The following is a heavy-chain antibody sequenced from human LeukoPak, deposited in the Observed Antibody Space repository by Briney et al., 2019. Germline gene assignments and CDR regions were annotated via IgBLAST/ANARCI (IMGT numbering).Heavy chain of an antibody. CDR1: GGTFSSYA. CDR2: IIPILGIA. D-gene: IGHD2-15*01. Sequence: ASVKVSCKASGGTFSSYAISWVRQAPGQGLEWMGRIIPILGIANYAQKFQGRVTITADKSTSTAYMELSSLRSEDTAVYYCAREYCSGGSCYPYYFDYWGQGTLVTVSS. J-gene: IGHJ4*02. CDR3: AREYCSGGSCYPYYFDY. V-gene: IGHV1-69*04.